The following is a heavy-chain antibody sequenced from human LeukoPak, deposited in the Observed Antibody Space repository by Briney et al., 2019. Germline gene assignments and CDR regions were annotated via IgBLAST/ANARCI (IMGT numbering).Heavy chain of an antibody. J-gene: IGHJ4*02. V-gene: IGHV5-51*01. D-gene: IGHD2-15*01. CDR1: GYSFASFW. Sequence: GEPLKISCKGSGYSFASFWIGWVRQMPGKGLEWMGVIYPGDSDTRYSPSFQGQVTISADKSISTAYLQWSSLKASDTAMYYCARRLTHPSGGYFDYWGQGTLVTVSS. CDR2: IYPGDSDT. CDR3: ARRLTHPSGGYFDY.